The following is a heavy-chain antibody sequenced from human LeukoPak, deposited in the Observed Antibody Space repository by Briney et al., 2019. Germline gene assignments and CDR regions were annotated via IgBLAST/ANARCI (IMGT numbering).Heavy chain of an antibody. CDR2: INPNSGGT. J-gene: IGHJ4*02. Sequence: ASVKVSCKASGYTFTGYYMHWVRQAPGQGLEWMGWINPNSGGTNYAQKFQGRVTMTRDTSISTAYMELRSLRSDDTAVYYCAGWVHYYDSSGYYPPSLDYWGQGTLVTVSS. CDR3: AGWVHYYDSSGYYPPSLDY. V-gene: IGHV1-2*02. CDR1: GYTFTGYY. D-gene: IGHD3-22*01.